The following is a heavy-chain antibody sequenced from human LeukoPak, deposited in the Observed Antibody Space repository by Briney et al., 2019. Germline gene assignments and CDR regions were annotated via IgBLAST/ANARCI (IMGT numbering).Heavy chain of an antibody. Sequence: SETLSLTCTVSGGSVSSGTYYWSRIRQPPAKGLEWIGYIYYSGSTNYNPSLKSRVTISIDTSKNQFSLKLSSVTAADTAVYYCARDRVRGNANPYFDYWGQGTLVTVSS. J-gene: IGHJ4*02. CDR1: GGSVSSGTYY. D-gene: IGHD1-1*01. CDR3: ARDRVRGNANPYFDY. V-gene: IGHV4-61*01. CDR2: IYYSGST.